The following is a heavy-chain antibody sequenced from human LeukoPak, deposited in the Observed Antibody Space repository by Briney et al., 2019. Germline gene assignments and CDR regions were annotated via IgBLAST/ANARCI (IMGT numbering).Heavy chain of an antibody. CDR1: GGSFSGYY. CDR3: ARVSYYYDSSGSD. J-gene: IGHJ4*02. CDR2: INHCGST. D-gene: IGHD3-22*01. V-gene: IGHV4-34*01. Sequence: SETLSLTCAVYGGSFSGYYWSWIRQPPGKGLEWIGEINHCGSTNYNPSLKSRVTISVDMSKNQFSLKLSSVSAADTAVYYCARVSYYYDSSGSDWGRGTLATVSS.